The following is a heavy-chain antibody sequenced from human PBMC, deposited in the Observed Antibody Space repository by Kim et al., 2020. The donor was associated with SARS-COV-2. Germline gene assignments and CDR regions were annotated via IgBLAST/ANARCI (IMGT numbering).Heavy chain of an antibody. V-gene: IGHV3-30-3*01. J-gene: IGHJ6*02. CDR1: GFTFSSYA. Sequence: GGSLRLSCAASGFTFSSYAMHWVRQAPGKGLEWVAVISYDGSNKYYADSVKGRFTISRDNSKNTLYLQMNSLRAEDTAVYYCARDEWGFGGYSGSYRPPGGMDVWGQGTTVTVSS. D-gene: IGHD1-26*01. CDR3: ARDEWGFGGYSGSYRPPGGMDV. CDR2: ISYDGSNK.